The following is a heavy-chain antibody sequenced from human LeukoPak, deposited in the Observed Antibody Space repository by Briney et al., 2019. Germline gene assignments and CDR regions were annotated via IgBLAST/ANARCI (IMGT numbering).Heavy chain of an antibody. CDR1: GYTFTSYD. Sequence: SSVKVSCKASGYTFTSYDIDWVRQATGQGLEWMGWMNPNSGNTGYAQKFKGRITMTRNTSISTAYMELSSLRSEDTAVYYCGRTTYRGSYFRYWGQGTLVTVSS. V-gene: IGHV1-8*01. CDR3: GRTTYRGSYFRY. J-gene: IGHJ4*02. CDR2: MNPNSGNT. D-gene: IGHD1-26*01.